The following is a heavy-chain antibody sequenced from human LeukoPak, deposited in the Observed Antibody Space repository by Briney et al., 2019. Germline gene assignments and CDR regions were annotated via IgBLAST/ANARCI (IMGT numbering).Heavy chain of an antibody. CDR3: AGPVVPAALYAFDI. CDR1: GGTFSSYA. D-gene: IGHD2-2*01. Sequence: SVKVSCKASGGTFSSYAISWVRQAPGQGLEWMGGIIPIFGTANYAQKFQGRVTITADESTSTAYMELSSLRSEDTAVYYCAGPVVPAALYAFDIWGQGTMVTVPS. V-gene: IGHV1-69*13. J-gene: IGHJ3*02. CDR2: IIPIFGTA.